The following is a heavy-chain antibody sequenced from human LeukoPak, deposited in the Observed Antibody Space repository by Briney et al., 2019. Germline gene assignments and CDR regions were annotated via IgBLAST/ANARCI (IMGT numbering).Heavy chain of an antibody. CDR1: GFSLSTSGVG. CDR2: IYWNDDK. V-gene: IGHV2-5*01. CDR3: AHRGYYDSSGYYHEDQFDY. J-gene: IGHJ4*02. D-gene: IGHD3-22*01. Sequence: ESGPTLVNPTQTLTLTGTFSGFSLSTSGVGVGWIRQPPGKALGWLALIYWNDDKLYSPSLKSRLTITKDTSKNQVVLTMTNMDPVDTATYYCAHRGYYDSSGYYHEDQFDYWGQGTLVTVSS.